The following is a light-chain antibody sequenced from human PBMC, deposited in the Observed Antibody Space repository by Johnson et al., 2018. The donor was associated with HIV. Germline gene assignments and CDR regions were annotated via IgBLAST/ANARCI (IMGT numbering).Light chain of an antibody. CDR3: GTWDSSLSASYV. CDR1: SSNIGNNY. CDR2: DNN. J-gene: IGLJ1*01. V-gene: IGLV1-51*01. Sequence: QAVLTQPPSVSAAPGQKVTISCSGSSSNIGNNYVSWYQHLPGTAPKLLIYDNNKRPSGIPDRFSGSKSGTSATLGITGLQTGDEADYYCGTWDSSLSASYVFGTGTKVTGL.